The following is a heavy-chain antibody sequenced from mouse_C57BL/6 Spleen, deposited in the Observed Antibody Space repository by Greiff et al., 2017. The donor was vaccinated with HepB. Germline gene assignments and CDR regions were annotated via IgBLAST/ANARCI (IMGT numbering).Heavy chain of an antibody. D-gene: IGHD1-1*02. CDR2: INYDGSST. Sequence: EVKVVESEGGLVQPGSSMKLSCTASGFTFSDYYMAWVRQVPEKGLEWVANINYDGSSTYYLDSLKSRFIISRDNAKNILYLQMSSLKSEDTATYYCARDRVGYLDYWGQGTTLTVSS. V-gene: IGHV5-16*01. CDR1: GFTFSDYY. CDR3: ARDRVGYLDY. J-gene: IGHJ2*01.